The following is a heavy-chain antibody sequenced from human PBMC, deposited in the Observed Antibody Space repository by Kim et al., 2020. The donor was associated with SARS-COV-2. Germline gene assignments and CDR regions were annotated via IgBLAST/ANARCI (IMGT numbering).Heavy chain of an antibody. Sequence: ASVTVSCKASGYTFTGYYMHWVRQAPGQGLEWMGRINPNSGGTNYAQKFQSRVTMTRDTSISTAYMELSRLRSDDTAVYYCARSDTAMADFDYWGQGTLVTVSS. D-gene: IGHD5-18*01. J-gene: IGHJ4*02. CDR1: GYTFTGYY. CDR3: ARSDTAMADFDY. V-gene: IGHV1-2*06. CDR2: INPNSGGT.